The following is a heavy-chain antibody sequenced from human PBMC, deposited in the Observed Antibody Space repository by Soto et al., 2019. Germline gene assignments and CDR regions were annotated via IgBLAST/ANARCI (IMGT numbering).Heavy chain of an antibody. CDR3: AACPTGGGNWFDP. CDR2: ISGSGGST. CDR1: GFTFSSYA. J-gene: IGHJ5*02. V-gene: IGHV3-23*01. D-gene: IGHD3-16*01. Sequence: EVQLLESGGGLVQPGGSLRLSCAASGFTFSSYAMSWVRQAPGKGLEWVSAISGSGGSTYYADSVKGRFTISRDNSKNTLYLQMNSLRAEDTAVYYGAACPTGGGNWFDPWGQGTLVTVSS.